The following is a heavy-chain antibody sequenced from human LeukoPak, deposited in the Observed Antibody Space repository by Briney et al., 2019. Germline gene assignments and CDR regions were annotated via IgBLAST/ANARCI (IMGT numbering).Heavy chain of an antibody. CDR2: IIPIFGTA. CDR3: ASSSDYGSGSFFDY. J-gene: IGHJ4*02. Sequence: GASVKVSCKATGGTFSSYAISWVRQAPGQGLEWMGGIIPIFGTANYAQKFQGRVTITADKSTSTAYMELSSLRSEDTAVYYCASSSDYGSGSFFDYWGQGTLVTVSS. D-gene: IGHD3-10*01. V-gene: IGHV1-69*06. CDR1: GGTFSSYA.